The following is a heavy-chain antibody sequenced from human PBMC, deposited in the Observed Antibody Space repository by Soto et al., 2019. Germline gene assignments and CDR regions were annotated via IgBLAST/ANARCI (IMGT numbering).Heavy chain of an antibody. V-gene: IGHV1-69*02. CDR1: GGTFSSYT. CDR2: SIPMLGMS. Sequence: QVQLVQSGPEVKKPGSSVRVSCTASGGTFSSYTINWVRQVPGQGPEWMGRSIPMLGMSNYAQKFQGRVMMIADKSTNTVYMELSSLRSEDTAIYYCATNYGSGSAHFDYWGQGTLVTVS. D-gene: IGHD3-10*01. CDR3: ATNYGSGSAHFDY. J-gene: IGHJ4*02.